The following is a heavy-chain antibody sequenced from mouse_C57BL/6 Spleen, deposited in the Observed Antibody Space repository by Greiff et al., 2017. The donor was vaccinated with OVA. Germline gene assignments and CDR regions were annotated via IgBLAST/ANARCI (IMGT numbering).Heavy chain of an antibody. CDR2: IDPANGNT. D-gene: IGHD3-2*02. Sequence: EVQVVESVAELVRPGASVKLSCTASGFNIKNTYMHWVKQRPEQGLEWIGRIDPANGNTKYAPQFQGKATITADTSSNTAYLQLSSLTSEDTAIYYCASGKGTAQATAFAYWGQGTLVTVSA. CDR3: ASGKGTAQATAFAY. J-gene: IGHJ3*01. CDR1: GFNIKNTY. V-gene: IGHV14-3*01.